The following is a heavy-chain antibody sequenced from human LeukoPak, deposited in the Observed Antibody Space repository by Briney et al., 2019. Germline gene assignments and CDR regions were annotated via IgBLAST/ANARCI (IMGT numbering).Heavy chain of an antibody. CDR3: ARDLAYSSGWFYYYYYYGMDV. D-gene: IGHD6-19*01. V-gene: IGHV3-30*04. J-gene: IGHJ6*02. Sequence: PGGSLRLSCAASGFTFSSYAMHWVRQAPGKGLEWVAVISYDGSNKYYADSVKGRFTISRVNSKNTLYLQMNSLRAEDTAVYYCARDLAYSSGWFYYYYYYGMDVWGQGTTVTVSS. CDR2: ISYDGSNK. CDR1: GFTFSSYA.